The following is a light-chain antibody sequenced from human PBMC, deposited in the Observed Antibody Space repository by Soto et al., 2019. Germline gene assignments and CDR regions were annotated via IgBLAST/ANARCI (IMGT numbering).Light chain of an antibody. CDR2: GAS. CDR3: QQDGSSPTT. J-gene: IGKJ1*01. Sequence: EIVLTQFPGTLSLSPGERATLSCRASQSVSSSYLAWYQQKPGQAPRLLIYGASSRATGIPDRFSGSGSGTDFTLSISRLEPEDFAVYYCQQDGSSPTTFGQGTKVDIK. V-gene: IGKV3-20*01. CDR1: QSVSSSY.